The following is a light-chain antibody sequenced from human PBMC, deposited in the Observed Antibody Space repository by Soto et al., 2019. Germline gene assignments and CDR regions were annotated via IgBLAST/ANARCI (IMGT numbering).Light chain of an antibody. CDR3: CSYTTSSTYV. J-gene: IGLJ1*01. V-gene: IGLV2-14*03. Sequence: QSALTQPASVSGSPGQSIAISCTGTSSDVGNYNFVSWYQQHPGKAPKLMIYDVSNRPSGISNRFSGSKSGNTASLTISGLQAEDEADYSCCSYTTSSTYVFGTGTKVT. CDR1: SSDVGNYNF. CDR2: DVS.